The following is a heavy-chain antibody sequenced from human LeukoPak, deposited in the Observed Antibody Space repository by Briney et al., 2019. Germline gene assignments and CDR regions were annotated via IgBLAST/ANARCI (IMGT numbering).Heavy chain of an antibody. Sequence: GGSLRLSCAASGFTNAWMSWVRQAPGKGLEWVGRIKSKTDGGTTDYAAPVKGRFTISRDDSKNTLYLQMNSLKTEDTAVYYCTTVGGYYDSSGSFDYWGQGTLVTVSS. CDR1: GFTNAW. V-gene: IGHV3-15*01. J-gene: IGHJ4*02. D-gene: IGHD3-22*01. CDR2: IKSKTDGGTT. CDR3: TTVGGYYDSSGSFDY.